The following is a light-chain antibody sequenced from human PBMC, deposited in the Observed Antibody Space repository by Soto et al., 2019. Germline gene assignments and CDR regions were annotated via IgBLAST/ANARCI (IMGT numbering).Light chain of an antibody. J-gene: IGKJ1*01. CDR2: LGS. V-gene: IGKV2-28*01. CDR1: KSLLHSNGYNY. CDR3: KQALQSPG. Sequence: IVMTQSPLSLPVTPGEAASISCRSSKSLLHSNGYNYLDWYLQKPGQSPQLLIYLGSNRTSGVSDRFTGSGSGTDLTLKISRVEDEYVWVYYSKQALQSPGFGQGTKVEIK.